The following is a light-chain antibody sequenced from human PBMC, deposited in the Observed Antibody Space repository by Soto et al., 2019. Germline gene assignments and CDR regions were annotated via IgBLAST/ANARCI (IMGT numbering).Light chain of an antibody. Sequence: DIHMTQSPSTLPASVGDRVTITCRASQSISNWLAWYQQKPGKAPNLLIYDASSLQSGVPSRFSGSGFGTEFTLTISSLQPGDFATYYCQQYNSQTFGQGTKVDIK. CDR3: QQYNSQT. V-gene: IGKV1-5*01. J-gene: IGKJ1*01. CDR2: DAS. CDR1: QSISNW.